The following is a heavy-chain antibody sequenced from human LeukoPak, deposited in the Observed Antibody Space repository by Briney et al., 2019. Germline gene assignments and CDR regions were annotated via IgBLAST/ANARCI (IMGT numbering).Heavy chain of an antibody. CDR1: GFIFDTHT. V-gene: IGHV3-23*01. D-gene: IGHD5-24*01. J-gene: IGHJ3*02. CDR2: ISGSGDST. Sequence: GGSLRLSCTGSGFIFDTHTLTWVRQAPGKGLEWVASISGSGDSTNYADSVKGRFTISRDNSKNTLSPQMNSLSREDTAIYYCVRRGGSDGWGAFDIWGQGTVVTVSS. CDR3: VRRGGSDGWGAFDI.